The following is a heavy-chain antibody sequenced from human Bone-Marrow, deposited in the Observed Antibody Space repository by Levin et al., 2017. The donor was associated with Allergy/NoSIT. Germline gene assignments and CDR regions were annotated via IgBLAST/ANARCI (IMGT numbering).Heavy chain of an antibody. V-gene: IGHV1-2*02. D-gene: IGHD6-13*01. CDR1: GFIFTGYY. Sequence: ASVKVSCKSSGFIFTGYYMHWVRQAPGQGLEWMGWIDPKSGGTKYAQKFQGRVTMTRDTSISTVYMELNRLRSDDTAVYYCAKGVAAAGTGAADYLGQGTLVTVSS. CDR3: AKGVAAAGTGAADY. J-gene: IGHJ4*02. CDR2: IDPKSGGT.